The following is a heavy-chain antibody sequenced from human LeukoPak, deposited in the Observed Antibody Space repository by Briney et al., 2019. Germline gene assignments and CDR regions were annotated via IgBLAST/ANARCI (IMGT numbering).Heavy chain of an antibody. CDR1: GGSFSGYY. D-gene: IGHD3-22*01. Sequence: SETLSLTCAVYGGSFSGYYWSWIRQPPGKGLEWIGEINHSGSTNYNPPLKSRVTISVDTSKNQFSLKLSSVTAADTAVYYCASTGDSSESDAFDIWGQGTMVTVSS. V-gene: IGHV4-34*01. J-gene: IGHJ3*02. CDR2: INHSGST. CDR3: ASTGDSSESDAFDI.